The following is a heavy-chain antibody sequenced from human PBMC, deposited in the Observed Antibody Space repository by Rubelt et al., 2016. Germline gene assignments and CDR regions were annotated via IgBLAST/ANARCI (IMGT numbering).Heavy chain of an antibody. CDR3: ASDCSSTSCQDP. CDR1: GGSFSGYY. D-gene: IGHD2-2*01. J-gene: IGHJ5*02. CDR2: IYYSGST. Sequence: QVQLQQWGAGLLKPSETLSLTCAVYGGSFSGYYWSWIRQPPEKGLEWIGSIYYSGSTYYNTPLKSRFTISVDTSKNQFSLKRSFVTAADTAVYYCASDCSSTSCQDPWGQGTLVTVSS. V-gene: IGHV4-34*01.